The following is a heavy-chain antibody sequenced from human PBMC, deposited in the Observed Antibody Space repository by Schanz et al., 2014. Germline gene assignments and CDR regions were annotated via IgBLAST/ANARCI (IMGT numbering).Heavy chain of an antibody. Sequence: EVQLVESGGGLVQPGGSLRLSCAASGFSFGAYAMHWVRQAPGKGLEWVSGITRDSGETYYAESVKGRFTISRDNAKNSLYLQMNSLRAEDTALYYCAQDPGGYSYALWGQGTLVTVSS. CDR1: GFSFGAYA. CDR2: ITRDSGET. D-gene: IGHD5-18*01. CDR3: AQDPGGYSYAL. J-gene: IGHJ4*02. V-gene: IGHV3-9*01.